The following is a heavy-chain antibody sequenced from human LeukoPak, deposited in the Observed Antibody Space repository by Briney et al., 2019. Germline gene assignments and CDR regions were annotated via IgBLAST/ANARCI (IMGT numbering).Heavy chain of an antibody. J-gene: IGHJ4*02. CDR3: ARGGDDYGVLFDY. CDR2: ISYDGGNK. Sequence: GGSLRLSCAASGFTFSTYSMHWVRQVPGKGLEWVAVISYDGGNKFYADSVKGRFTISRDNSKNTLYLQMNSLRPEDTAVYYCARGGDDYGVLFDYWGQGTLVTVSS. CDR1: GFTFSTYS. V-gene: IGHV3-30*04. D-gene: IGHD4-17*01.